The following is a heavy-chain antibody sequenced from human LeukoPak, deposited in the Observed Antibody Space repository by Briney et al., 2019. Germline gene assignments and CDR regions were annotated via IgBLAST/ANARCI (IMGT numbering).Heavy chain of an antibody. J-gene: IGHJ6*02. CDR2: IRGNGART. CDR3: AKHQQIYGDSPMDV. CDR1: GFTFSSYA. Sequence: PGGSLRLSCAASGFTFSSYAMSWVRQAPGKGLEWVSSIRGNGARTDYADSVKGRFTISRDNSKNTLYLQMNSLRAEDTAVYYCAKHQQIYGDSPMDVWGQGTTVTVSS. V-gene: IGHV3-23*01. D-gene: IGHD4-17*01.